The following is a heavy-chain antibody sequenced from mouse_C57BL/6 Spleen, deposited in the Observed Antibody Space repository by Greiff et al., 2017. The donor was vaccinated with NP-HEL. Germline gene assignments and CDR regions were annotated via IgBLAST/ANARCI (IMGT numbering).Heavy chain of an antibody. Sequence: VKVVESGAELVKPGASVKISCKASGYAFSSYWMNWVKQRPGKGLEWIGQIYPGDGDTNYNGKFKGKATLTADKSSSTAYMQLSSLTSEDSAVYFCARGGGSSPAWFAYWGQGTLVTVSA. CDR2: IYPGDGDT. CDR3: ARGGGSSPAWFAY. CDR1: GYAFSSYW. V-gene: IGHV1-80*01. J-gene: IGHJ3*01. D-gene: IGHD1-1*01.